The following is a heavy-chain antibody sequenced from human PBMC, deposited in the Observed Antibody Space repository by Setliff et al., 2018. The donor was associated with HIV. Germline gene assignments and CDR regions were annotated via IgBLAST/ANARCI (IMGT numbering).Heavy chain of an antibody. Sequence: SVKVSCKASGGTFSRYAISWVRQAPGQGLEWMGGIIPIFGTAKDAQKFQGRVTITADESTNTAYMEMSSLRSEDTAVYYCARDPTGGAARFDYWGQGTLVTVSS. J-gene: IGHJ4*02. CDR3: ARDPTGGAARFDY. D-gene: IGHD6-6*01. CDR2: IIPIFGTA. V-gene: IGHV1-69*13. CDR1: GGTFSRYA.